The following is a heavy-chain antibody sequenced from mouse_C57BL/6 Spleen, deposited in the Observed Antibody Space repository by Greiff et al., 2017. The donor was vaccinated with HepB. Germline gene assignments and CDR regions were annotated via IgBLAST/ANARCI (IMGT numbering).Heavy chain of an antibody. CDR1: GFSFNTYA. V-gene: IGHV10-1*01. CDR2: IRSKSNNYAT. Sequence: EVKLQESGGGLVQPKGSLKLSCAASGFSFNTYAMNWVRQAPGKGLEWVARIRSKSNNYATYYADSVKDRFTISRDDSESMLYLQMNNLKTEDTAMYYCVSSITTVAFDYWGQGTTLTVSS. D-gene: IGHD1-1*01. CDR3: VSSITTVAFDY. J-gene: IGHJ2*01.